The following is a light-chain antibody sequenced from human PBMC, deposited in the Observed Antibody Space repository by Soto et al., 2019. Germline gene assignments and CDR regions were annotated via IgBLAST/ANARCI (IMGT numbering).Light chain of an antibody. CDR1: SSDVGTYNY. J-gene: IGLJ2*01. V-gene: IGLV2-14*01. Sequence: QSALTQPASVSGSPGQSITISCTGTSSDVGTYNYVSWYQQHPGKAPNLMIYDVSNRPSGVSDRFSGSKSGNTASLTISGLQAEDEADYYCSSYTSSSSSVVFGGGTKLTVL. CDR2: DVS. CDR3: SSYTSSSSSVV.